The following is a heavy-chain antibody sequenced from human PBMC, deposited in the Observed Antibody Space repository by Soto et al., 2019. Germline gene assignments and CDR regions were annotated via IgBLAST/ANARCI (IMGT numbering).Heavy chain of an antibody. D-gene: IGHD3-10*01. CDR2: IYYSGST. V-gene: IGHV4-30-4*01. CDR3: ASKLLWLRELFPHWLDP. CDR1: GGSISSGDYY. Sequence: NPSETLSLTCTVSGGSISSGDYYWSWIRQPPGKGLEWIGYIYYSGSTYYNPSLKSRVTISVDTSKNQFSLKLSSVTAADTAVYYCASKLLWLRELFPHWLDPWGQGTLVTVSS. J-gene: IGHJ5*02.